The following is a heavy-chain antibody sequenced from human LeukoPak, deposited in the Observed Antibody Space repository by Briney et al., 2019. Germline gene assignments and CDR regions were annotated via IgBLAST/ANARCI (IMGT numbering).Heavy chain of an antibody. CDR2: TYYRSKWHN. CDR1: GDSVSSNSAA. V-gene: IGHV6-1*01. CDR3: ARGYGSGSPTNYFDY. D-gene: IGHD2-15*01. Sequence: SQTLSLTCAISGDSVSSNSAAWNWIRQSPSRGLKWLGRTYYRSKWHNEYAVSVRSRITINADTSKSQFSLQLNSVTPEDTAVYYCARGYGSGSPTNYFDYWSQGTLVTVSS. J-gene: IGHJ4*02.